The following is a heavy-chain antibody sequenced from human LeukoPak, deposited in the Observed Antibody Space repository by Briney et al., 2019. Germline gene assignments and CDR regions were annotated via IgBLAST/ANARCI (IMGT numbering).Heavy chain of an antibody. CDR1: RGSISSGGYY. J-gene: IGHJ4*02. Sequence: SETLSLTCTVSRGSISSGGYYWSWIRQHPGKGLEWIGYIYYSGSTNYNPSLKSRVTISVDTSKNQISLKLSSVTAADTAVYYCVRRKGNSGWLFDYWGQGTLVTVSS. D-gene: IGHD6-19*01. CDR3: VRRKGNSGWLFDY. V-gene: IGHV4-61*08. CDR2: IYYSGST.